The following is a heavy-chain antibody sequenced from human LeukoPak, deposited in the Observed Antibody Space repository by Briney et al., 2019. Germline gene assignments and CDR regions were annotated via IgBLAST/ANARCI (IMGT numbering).Heavy chain of an antibody. CDR2: ISSSSSYI. CDR3: ARDQGVRGTDGSIYSFDY. J-gene: IGHJ4*02. V-gene: IGHV3-21*01. CDR1: GFTFSSYS. D-gene: IGHD3-10*01. Sequence: GGSLRLSCAASGFTFSSYSMNWVRQAPGKGLEWVSSISSSSSYIYYADSVKGRFTISRDNAKNSLYLQMNSLRAEDTAVYYCARDQGVRGTDGSIYSFDYWGQGTLVTVSS.